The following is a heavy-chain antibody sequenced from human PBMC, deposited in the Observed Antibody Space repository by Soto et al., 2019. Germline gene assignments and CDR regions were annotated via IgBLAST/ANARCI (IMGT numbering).Heavy chain of an antibody. Sequence: QVQLQESGPGLVKPSQTLSLTCTVSGGSISSGGYYWSWIRQHPGKGLEWIGYIYDSGSAYYNPSLKSQITISGDTSKNQFSLRLNSVTAADTAVYYCARGGVRTTFRHWGQGTLVTVSS. CDR1: GGSISSGGYY. V-gene: IGHV4-31*01. CDR2: IYDSGSA. D-gene: IGHD3-10*01. CDR3: ARGGVRTTFRH. J-gene: IGHJ4*02.